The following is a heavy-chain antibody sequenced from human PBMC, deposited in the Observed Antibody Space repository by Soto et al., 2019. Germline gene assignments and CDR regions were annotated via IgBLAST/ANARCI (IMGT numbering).Heavy chain of an antibody. Sequence: EVQLVESGGGLVQPGGSLRLSCAASGLIFSDYHMDWVRQAPGQGLEWVGRIRRKANSYTTEYAASVKGRFTISRDDSKNSLYIKMTSLKSEDTAVYYCAMLGGWSGGSSGMDVWGQGTTVTVSS. V-gene: IGHV3-72*01. CDR2: IRRKANSYTT. CDR3: AMLGGWSGGSSGMDV. D-gene: IGHD6-19*01. J-gene: IGHJ6*02. CDR1: GLIFSDYH.